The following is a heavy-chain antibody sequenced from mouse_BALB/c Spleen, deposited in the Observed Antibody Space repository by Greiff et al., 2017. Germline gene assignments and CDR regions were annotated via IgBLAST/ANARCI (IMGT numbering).Heavy chain of an antibody. CDR3: ARHEGYYDYDGAWFAY. Sequence: EVKVEESGGGLVQPGGSLKLSCAASGFTFSSYTMSWVRQTPEKRLEWVAYISNGGGSTYYPDTVKGRFTISRDNAKNTLYLQMSSLKSEDTAMYYCARHEGYYDYDGAWFAYWGQGTLVTVSA. V-gene: IGHV5-12-2*01. J-gene: IGHJ3*01. CDR1: GFTFSSYT. CDR2: ISNGGGST. D-gene: IGHD2-4*01.